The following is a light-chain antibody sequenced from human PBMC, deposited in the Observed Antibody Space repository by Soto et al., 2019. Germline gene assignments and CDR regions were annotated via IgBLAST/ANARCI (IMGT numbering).Light chain of an antibody. V-gene: IGLV2-8*01. CDR2: EVN. Sequence: QSVLTQPPSASGSPGQSVTISCTGTSSDVGGYNYVSWYQQHPGKAPKLMIYEVNKRPSGVPNRFSGSKSGNTASLTVSGRQDDDEAADYCSSYASSSTPVVFGGGTKLTVL. J-gene: IGLJ2*01. CDR1: SSDVGGYNY. CDR3: SSYASSSTPVV.